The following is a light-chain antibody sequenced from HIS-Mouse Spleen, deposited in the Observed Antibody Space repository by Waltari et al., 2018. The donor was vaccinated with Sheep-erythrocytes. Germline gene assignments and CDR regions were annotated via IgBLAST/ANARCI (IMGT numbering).Light chain of an antibody. V-gene: IGKV1-5*03. J-gene: IGKJ5*01. CDR3: QQANSFPIT. CDR2: KAS. Sequence: DIQMTQSPSTLSASVGDRVTITCRASQSISSWLAWYQQKPGKAPKLLIYKASSLESGVPSRVSGSGSGTEFTLTISSLQPDDFATYYCQQANSFPITFGQGTRLEIK. CDR1: QSISSW.